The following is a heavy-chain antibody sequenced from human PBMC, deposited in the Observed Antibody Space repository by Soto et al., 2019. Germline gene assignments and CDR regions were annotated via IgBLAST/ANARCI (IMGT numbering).Heavy chain of an antibody. Sequence: PSETLSLTCTVSDGSLSPNYWSWIRQPPGKGLEWIGNIYYSGNTYYNPSLKSRVTISVDTSKNQFSLKLSSVTAADMAVYYCARHPGYYDILTGYTTYYFDSWGQGILVTVS. CDR3: ARHPGYYDILTGYTTYYFDS. V-gene: IGHV4-59*08. J-gene: IGHJ4*02. CDR1: DGSLSPNY. CDR2: IYYSGNT. D-gene: IGHD3-9*01.